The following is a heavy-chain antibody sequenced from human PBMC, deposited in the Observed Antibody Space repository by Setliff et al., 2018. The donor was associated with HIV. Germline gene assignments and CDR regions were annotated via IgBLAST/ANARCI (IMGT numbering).Heavy chain of an antibody. D-gene: IGHD7-27*01. CDR3: ARARLLGGFLS. CDR1: GDSIGTYY. J-gene: IGHJ5*02. CDR2: FYYGGST. Sequence: PSETLSLTCSVSGDSIGTYYWNWIRQTPGKRLEWIGFFYYGGSTDYNPALKNRVAISVDTSRNRVSLKMTSVTAADTAVYYCARARLLGGFLSWGRGAQVTVS. V-gene: IGHV4-59*01.